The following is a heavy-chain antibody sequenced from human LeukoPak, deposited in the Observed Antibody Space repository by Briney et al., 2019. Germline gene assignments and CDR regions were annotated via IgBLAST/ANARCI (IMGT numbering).Heavy chain of an antibody. V-gene: IGHV4-59*12. Sequence: SETLSLTCSVSGGSISGYYWSWIRQPPGKGLEWVGYIYHSGSTYYNPSLKSRVTISVDRSKNQFSLKLSSVTAADTAVYYCARPTLQAGLCYFDLWGRGTLVTVSS. CDR3: ARPTLQAGLCYFDL. CDR1: GGSISGYY. D-gene: IGHD3-10*02. J-gene: IGHJ2*01. CDR2: IYHSGST.